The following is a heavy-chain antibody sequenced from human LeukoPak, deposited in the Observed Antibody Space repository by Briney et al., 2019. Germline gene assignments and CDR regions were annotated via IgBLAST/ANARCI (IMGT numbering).Heavy chain of an antibody. Sequence: SQTLSLTCAISGDSVSSNSAAWNWIRHSPSRGLEWLGRTYYRSKWYNDYAVSVKSRITINPDTSKNQFSLQLNSVTPEDTAVYYCARGMLYDFWSGYYRLEGLWGQGTLVTVSS. J-gene: IGHJ4*02. CDR1: GDSVSSNSAA. CDR3: ARGMLYDFWSGYYRLEGL. D-gene: IGHD3-3*01. V-gene: IGHV6-1*01. CDR2: TYYRSKWYN.